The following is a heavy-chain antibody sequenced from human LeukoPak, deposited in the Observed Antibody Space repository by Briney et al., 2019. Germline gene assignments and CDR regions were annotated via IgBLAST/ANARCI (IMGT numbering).Heavy chain of an antibody. CDR2: ISSSSSYI. Sequence: GGSLRLSCAASEFTLSSYWMYWVRQAPGKGLEWVSSISSSSSYIYYADSVKGRFTISRDNAKNSLYLQMNSLRVEDTAVYYCARAPTFSGWFDYWGQGTLVTVSS. D-gene: IGHD6-19*01. J-gene: IGHJ4*02. CDR3: ARAPTFSGWFDY. CDR1: EFTLSSYW. V-gene: IGHV3-21*01.